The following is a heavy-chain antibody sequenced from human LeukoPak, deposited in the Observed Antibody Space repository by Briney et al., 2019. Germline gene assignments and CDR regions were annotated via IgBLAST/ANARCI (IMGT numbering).Heavy chain of an antibody. CDR2: IYYSGST. V-gene: IGHV4-30-4*01. D-gene: IGHD2-15*01. CDR1: GGSISSGDYY. Sequence: SETLSLTCTVSGGSISSGDYYWSWIRQPPGKGLEWIGYIYYSGSTFYNPSLKSRLTISIDRTKPQFSLSLSSVTAADTAIYYCARVYGDYSTVAFWGQGTLVTVSS. CDR3: ARVYGDYSTVAF. J-gene: IGHJ4*02.